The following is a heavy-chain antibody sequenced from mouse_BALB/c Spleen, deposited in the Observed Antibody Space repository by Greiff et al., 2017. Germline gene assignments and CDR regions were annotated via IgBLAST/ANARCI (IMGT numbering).Heavy chain of an antibody. V-gene: IGHV1-69*02. CDR3: TRTGTLDD. D-gene: IGHD4-1*01. CDR2: IYPSDSYT. J-gene: IGHJ2*01. Sequence: QVQLQQSGAELVRPGASVKLSCKASGYTFTSYWINWVKQRPGQGLEWIGNIYPSDSYTNYNQKFKDKATLTVDKSSSTAYMQLSSPTSEDSAVYYCTRTGTLDDWGQGTTLTVSA. CDR1: GYTFTSYW.